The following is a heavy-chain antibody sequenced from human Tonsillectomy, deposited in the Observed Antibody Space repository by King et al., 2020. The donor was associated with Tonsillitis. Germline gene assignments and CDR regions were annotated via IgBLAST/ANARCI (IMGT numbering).Heavy chain of an antibody. CDR1: GYTFTSYY. CDR3: ARRANRGDQLLPRGYFDY. D-gene: IGHD2-2*01. Sequence: VQLVESGAEVKKPGASVKVSCKASGYTFTSYYMHWVRQAPGQGLEWMGIIHPSVSSTSYAQKFQGRVTLTRDTSTSTVYMELSSLRSEDTAVYYCARRANRGDQLLPRGYFDYWGQGPLVTVST. CDR2: IHPSVSST. J-gene: IGHJ4*02. V-gene: IGHV1-46*01.